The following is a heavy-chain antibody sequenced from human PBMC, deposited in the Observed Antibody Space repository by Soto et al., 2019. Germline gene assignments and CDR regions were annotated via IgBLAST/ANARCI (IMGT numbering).Heavy chain of an antibody. J-gene: IGHJ6*02. CDR2: IRSKAYGGTT. CDR3: TRDLGYCTNGVCYKYYYGMDV. CDR1: GFTFGDYA. Sequence: GGSLRLSCTASGFTFGDYAMSWVRQAPGKGLEWVGFIRSKAYGGTTEYAASVKGRFTISRDDSKSIAYLQMNSLKTEDTAVYYCTRDLGYCTNGVCYKYYYGMDVWGQGTTVPSP. D-gene: IGHD2-8*01. V-gene: IGHV3-49*04.